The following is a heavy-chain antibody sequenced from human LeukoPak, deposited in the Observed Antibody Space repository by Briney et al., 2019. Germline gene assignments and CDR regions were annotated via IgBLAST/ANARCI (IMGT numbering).Heavy chain of an antibody. CDR3: ARGPYSYDSSGAFDI. V-gene: IGHV4-39*07. D-gene: IGHD3-22*01. CDR1: GGSISSSSYY. Sequence: SETLSLTCTVSGGSISSSSYYWGWIRQPPGQGLEWIGRISSSGSTNYNPSLKSRVTISVDTSKNQFSLKLSSVTAADTAMYFCARGPYSYDSSGAFDIWGQGTMVTVSS. J-gene: IGHJ3*02. CDR2: ISSSGST.